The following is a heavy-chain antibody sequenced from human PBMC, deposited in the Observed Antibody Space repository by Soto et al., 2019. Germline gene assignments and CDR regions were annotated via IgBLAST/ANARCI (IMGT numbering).Heavy chain of an antibody. CDR1: GGSISSYY. D-gene: IGHD4-17*01. J-gene: IGHJ4*02. Sequence: SETLSLTCTVSGGSISSYYWSWIRQPPGKGLEWIGYIYYSGSTNYNPSLKSRVTISVDKSKNHFSLKLSSVTAADTAVYYCARSEATVLDYWGQGTLVTVSS. CDR3: ARSEATVLDY. V-gene: IGHV4-59*12. CDR2: IYYSGST.